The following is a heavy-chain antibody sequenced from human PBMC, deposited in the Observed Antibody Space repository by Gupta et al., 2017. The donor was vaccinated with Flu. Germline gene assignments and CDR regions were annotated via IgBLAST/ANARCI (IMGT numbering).Heavy chain of an antibody. CDR1: GLSISDHY. CDR2: SRNKAESVST. J-gene: IGHJ4*02. D-gene: IGHD3-16*01. CDR3: VREDYGEPDY. V-gene: IGHV3-72*01. Sequence: EVQLVESGGGLVQPGGSLRLSCAASGLSISDHYIEWGRQAPGKGLEWVGRSRNKAESVSTDYAASVRGRFTISREAEKNSVYLEMKSLKIEDTAVYYGVREDYGEPDYWGQGTLVTVSS.